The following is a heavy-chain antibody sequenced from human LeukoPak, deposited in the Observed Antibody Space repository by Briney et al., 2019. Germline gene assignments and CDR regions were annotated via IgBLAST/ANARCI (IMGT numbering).Heavy chain of an antibody. V-gene: IGHV4-31*03. CDR3: ARGRAAANITWFDP. CDR1: GGSISSSGYY. J-gene: IGHJ5*02. D-gene: IGHD6-13*01. Sequence: SQTLSLTCTVSGGSISSSGYYWTWIRQHPGKGLEWIGYIYNSGSTYYNPSLKSRVTISVDTSKNQFSLRLSSVTAADTAVYYCARGRAAANITWFDPWGQGTLVTVSS. CDR2: IYNSGST.